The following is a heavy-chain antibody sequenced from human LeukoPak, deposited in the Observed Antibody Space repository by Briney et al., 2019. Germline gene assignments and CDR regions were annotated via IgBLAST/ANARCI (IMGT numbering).Heavy chain of an antibody. J-gene: IGHJ4*02. V-gene: IGHV4-59*02. CDR1: GGSVSSYY. Sequence: SETLSLTCTVSGGSVSSYYWSWIRQPPGKGLEWIGYIYYSGSTNYNPSLKSRVTISVDTSKNQFPLKLSSGTAADTAVYYCARDLEGSGSYGFDYWGQGTLVTVSS. CDR2: IYYSGST. CDR3: ARDLEGSGSYGFDY. D-gene: IGHD3-10*01.